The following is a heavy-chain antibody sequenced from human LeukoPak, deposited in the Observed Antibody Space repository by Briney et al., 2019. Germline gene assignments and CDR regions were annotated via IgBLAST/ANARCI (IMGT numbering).Heavy chain of an antibody. CDR2: IKNKKDGGTT. J-gene: IGHJ4*02. Sequence: GGSLRLSCAASGFTFSNAWMTWVRQAPGKGLEWVGRIKNKKDGGTTDYAAPVKGRFTISRDDSKSTLYLEMNSLKIEDTAVYYCTTDVYIWGQGTLVTVSS. CDR1: GFTFSNAW. D-gene: IGHD2/OR15-2a*01. V-gene: IGHV3-15*01. CDR3: TTDVYI.